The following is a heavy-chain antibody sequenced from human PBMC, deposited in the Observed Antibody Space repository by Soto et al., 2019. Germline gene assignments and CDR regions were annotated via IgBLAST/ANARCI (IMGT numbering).Heavy chain of an antibody. Sequence: ASVKVSCKASGYTFTDYYMHWVRQAPGQGLEWMGWINPNSGGTNYAQKFQGRVTMTRDTSISTAYMELSRLRSDDTAVYYCARALFGRGCTNGVCYSAGYWGQGTLVTVSS. CDR1: GYTFTDYY. CDR2: INPNSGGT. CDR3: ARALFGRGCTNGVCYSAGY. D-gene: IGHD2-8*01. V-gene: IGHV1-2*02. J-gene: IGHJ4*02.